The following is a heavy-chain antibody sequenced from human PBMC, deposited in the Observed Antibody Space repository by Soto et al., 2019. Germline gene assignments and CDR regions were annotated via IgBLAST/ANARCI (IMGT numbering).Heavy chain of an antibody. V-gene: IGHV3-74*01. Sequence: EVQLVESGGGLVQPGGSLRVSCSASGFTFSSYWMHWVRQAPGKGLVWVSRINSDGSSTSYADSVKGRFTISRDNAKNTLYWQMNSLRAEDTAIEFCARRGAVAGLHSWGQGTRVTVSS. CDR2: INSDGSST. CDR3: ARRGAVAGLHS. D-gene: IGHD6-19*01. CDR1: GFTFSSYW. J-gene: IGHJ4*02.